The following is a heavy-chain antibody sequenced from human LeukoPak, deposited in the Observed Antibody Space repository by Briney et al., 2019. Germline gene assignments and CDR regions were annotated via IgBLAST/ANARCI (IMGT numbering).Heavy chain of an antibody. D-gene: IGHD3-22*01. J-gene: IGHJ5*02. CDR2: ISTYKGNA. CDR1: GYTFTSYS. Sequence: GASVKVSCRASGYTFTSYSITWVRQAPGQGLEWMGLISTYKGNADYAQNLQGRLTMTTDTSTSTAYMELRGLTSDDTAVYYCATTRCGYYDSSGYNDHWGQGTLVTVAS. CDR3: ATTRCGYYDSSGYNDH. V-gene: IGHV1-18*01.